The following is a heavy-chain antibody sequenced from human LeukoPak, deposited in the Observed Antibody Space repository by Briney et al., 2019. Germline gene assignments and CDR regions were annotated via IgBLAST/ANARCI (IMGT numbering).Heavy chain of an antibody. Sequence: SETLSLTCTVSGGSISSYYWSWIRQPPGKGLEWIGYIYYSGSTNYNPSLKSRVTISVDTSKNQFSLKLSSVTAADTAVYYCARGDDFWSGYPLGGQGTLVTVSS. V-gene: IGHV4-59*01. D-gene: IGHD3-3*01. CDR3: ARGDDFWSGYPL. J-gene: IGHJ4*02. CDR2: IYYSGST. CDR1: GGSISSYY.